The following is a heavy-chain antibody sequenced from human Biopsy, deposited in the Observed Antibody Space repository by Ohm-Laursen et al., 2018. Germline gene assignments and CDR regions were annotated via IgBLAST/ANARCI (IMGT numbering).Heavy chain of an antibody. CDR2: SIPLFNTA. J-gene: IGHJ2*01. CDR1: GGTFTNHA. CDR3: ARFPLGAYDDSGSYRAVEHWYFDL. V-gene: IGHV1-69*06. Sequence: ASVKVSCKASGGTFTNHAVGWVRQAPGQGLEWVGSSIPLFNTANYADKFQGRVTLTADKSTTTAYMELSSLRSEDTAIYYCARFPLGAYDDSGSYRAVEHWYFDLRGRGTLVTVSS. D-gene: IGHD3-22*01.